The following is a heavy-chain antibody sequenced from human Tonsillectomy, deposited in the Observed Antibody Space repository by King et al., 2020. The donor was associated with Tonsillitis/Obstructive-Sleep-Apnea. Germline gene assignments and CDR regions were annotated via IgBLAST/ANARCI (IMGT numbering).Heavy chain of an antibody. Sequence: VQLVESGGGLVQPGRSLRLSCAASGFTFDDYAMYWVPQAPGKGLEWVSGISWNSGSIGYADSVKGRFTISRDNAKNSLYLQMNSLRAEDTALYYCAKATITGTAAFDIWGQGTMVTVSS. CDR2: ISWNSGSI. CDR3: AKATITGTAAFDI. J-gene: IGHJ3*02. V-gene: IGHV3-9*01. D-gene: IGHD1-20*01. CDR1: GFTFDDYA.